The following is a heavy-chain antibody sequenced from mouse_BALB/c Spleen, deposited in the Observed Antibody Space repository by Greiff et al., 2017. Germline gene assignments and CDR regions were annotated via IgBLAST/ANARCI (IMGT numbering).Heavy chain of an antibody. CDR1: GFTFTDYY. CDR2: IRNKANGYTT. Sequence: EVQLQESGGGLVQPGGSLRLSCATSGFTFTDYYMSWVRQPPGKALEWLGFIRNKANGYTTEYSASVKGRFTISRDNYQSILYLQMNTRRAEDSATYYCARDGPYGRFFAYWGQGTLVTVSA. D-gene: IGHD2-1*01. J-gene: IGHJ3*01. V-gene: IGHV7-3*02. CDR3: ARDGPYGRFFAY.